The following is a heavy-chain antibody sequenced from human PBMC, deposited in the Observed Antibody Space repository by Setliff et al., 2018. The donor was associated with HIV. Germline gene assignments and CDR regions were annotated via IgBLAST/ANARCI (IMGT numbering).Heavy chain of an antibody. CDR1: GGSISSGDYY. CDR2: IYYSGST. V-gene: IGHV4-30-4*02. Sequence: PSETLSLTCTVSGGSISSGDYYWSWIRQPPGKGLEWIGYIYYSGSTYYNPSLKSRVTISVDTSKNQLSLKLRSVAAADTAVYYCARGGYRDGYDYWGQGTLVTVSS. D-gene: IGHD5-18*01. J-gene: IGHJ4*02. CDR3: ARGGYRDGYDY.